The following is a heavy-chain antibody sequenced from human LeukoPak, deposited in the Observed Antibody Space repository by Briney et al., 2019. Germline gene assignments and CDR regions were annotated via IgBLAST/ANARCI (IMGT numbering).Heavy chain of an antibody. CDR2: IRYDGSNK. CDR1: GFTFSGYG. D-gene: IGHD1-7*01. J-gene: IGHJ4*02. Sequence: GGSLRLSCATSGFTFSGYGMHWVRQAPGKGLKWVAFIRYDGSNKYYADSVKGRFTISRDNSKNTLYLQMNSLRAEDTAVYYCAKGSNWNYDPRVYIDYWGQGTLVTVSS. CDR3: AKGSNWNYDPRVYIDY. V-gene: IGHV3-30*02.